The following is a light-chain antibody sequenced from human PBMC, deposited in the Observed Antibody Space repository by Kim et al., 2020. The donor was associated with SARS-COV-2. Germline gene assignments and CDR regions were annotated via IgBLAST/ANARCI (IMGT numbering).Light chain of an antibody. Sequence: DIVMTQSPDSLAVSLGERATINSKSSQSVLHSSNSKNYIAWYQQKPGQPPKLLIYWASTRESGVPGRFSGSGSGTDFTLTISSLQAEDVAVYYCQQYYSTPNTFGQGTKLEI. J-gene: IGKJ2*01. CDR1: QSVLHSSNSKNY. V-gene: IGKV4-1*01. CDR2: WAS. CDR3: QQYYSTPNT.